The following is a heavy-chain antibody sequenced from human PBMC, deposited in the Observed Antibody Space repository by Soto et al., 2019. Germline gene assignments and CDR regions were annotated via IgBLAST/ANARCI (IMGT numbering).Heavy chain of an antibody. Sequence: GGSLRLSCAASGFTFSSNGMHWVRQAPGKGLEWVAVISYDGSNKYYADSVKGRFTISRDNSKNTLYLQMNSLRAEDTTVYYRAKNQNRVEMPLYYFPSGGKEPRVPFSS. CDR2: ISYDGSNK. J-gene: IGHJ4*02. CDR1: GFTFSSNG. D-gene: IGHD2-2*01. V-gene: IGHV3-30*18. CDR3: AKNQNRVEMPLYYFPS.